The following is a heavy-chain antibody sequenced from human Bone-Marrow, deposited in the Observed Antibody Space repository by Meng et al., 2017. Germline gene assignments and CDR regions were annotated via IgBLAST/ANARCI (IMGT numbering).Heavy chain of an antibody. CDR3: ARGGIVATSSLDY. CDR1: GDSVSSNSAA. V-gene: IGHV6-1*01. J-gene: IGHJ4*02. D-gene: IGHD5-12*01. Sequence: HVQLRQSGPGRVKPSQPLSHPLSIFGDSVSSNSAAWNWIRQSPSRGLEWLGRTYYKYKWYNDYAVSVKSRITINPDTSKNQFSLQLNSVTPEDTAVYYCARGGIVATSSLDYWGQGTLVTVSS. CDR2: TYYKYKWYN.